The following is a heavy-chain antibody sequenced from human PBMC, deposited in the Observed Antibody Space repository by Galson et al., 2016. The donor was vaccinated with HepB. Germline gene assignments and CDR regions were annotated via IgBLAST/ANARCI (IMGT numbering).Heavy chain of an antibody. Sequence: QSGAEVKKPGESLKISCVTSGFTFTTYWVGWVRQTPGKGLEWLGNIYPDDSDTRYSPSFEGHVIMSADKATNTVYLQWSRLEASDTAMYYCAREDLRGGFDHWGQ. D-gene: IGHD3-16*01. J-gene: IGHJ4*02. CDR3: AREDLRGGFDH. V-gene: IGHV5-51*03. CDR2: IYPDDSDT. CDR1: GFTFTTYW.